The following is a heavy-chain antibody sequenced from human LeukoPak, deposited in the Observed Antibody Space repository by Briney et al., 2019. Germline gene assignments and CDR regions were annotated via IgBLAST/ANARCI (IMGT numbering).Heavy chain of an antibody. Sequence: GGSLRLSCAASGFTFSSYAMHWVRQAPGKGLEWVSYISSSGSTIYHADSVKGRFTISRDNAKNSLYLQMNSLRAEDTAVYYCARDLTGTGDYWGQGTLVTVSS. V-gene: IGHV3-48*04. CDR3: ARDLTGTGDY. CDR1: GFTFSSYA. D-gene: IGHD3-9*01. CDR2: ISSSGSTI. J-gene: IGHJ4*02.